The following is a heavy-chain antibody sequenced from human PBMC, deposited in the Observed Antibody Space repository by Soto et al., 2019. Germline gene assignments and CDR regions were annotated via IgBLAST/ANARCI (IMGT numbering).Heavy chain of an antibody. CDR2: ISSSGSTI. Sequence: QVQLVESGGGLVQPGGSLRLSCAASGFTFSDYYMSWIRQAPGKGLEWVSYISSSGSTIYYADSVKGRFTISRDKAKNSLYLQMNSLRAEDTAVYYCASAATAMDETAFDYWGQGALVTVSS. J-gene: IGHJ4*02. CDR3: ASAATAMDETAFDY. D-gene: IGHD5-18*01. V-gene: IGHV3-11*01. CDR1: GFTFSDYY.